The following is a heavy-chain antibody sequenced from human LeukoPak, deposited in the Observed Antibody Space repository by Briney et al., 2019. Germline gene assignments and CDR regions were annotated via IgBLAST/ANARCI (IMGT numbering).Heavy chain of an antibody. Sequence: GGSLRLSCAASGFTFSSHSMNWVRQAPGKGLEWVSSISSSSSYIYYADSVEGRFTISRDNSKNTLYLQMNSLRAEDTAVYYCARWVDTAIDYWGQGTLVTVSS. CDR2: ISSSSSYI. J-gene: IGHJ4*02. CDR1: GFTFSSHS. CDR3: ARWVDTAIDY. V-gene: IGHV3-21*01. D-gene: IGHD5-18*01.